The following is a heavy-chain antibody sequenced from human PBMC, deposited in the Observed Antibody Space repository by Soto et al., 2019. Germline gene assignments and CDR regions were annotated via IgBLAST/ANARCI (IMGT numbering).Heavy chain of an antibody. CDR2: ISPYNGNT. CDR1: GYTFSSYT. Sequence: QLVQSGPEVKKPGASVKVSCKASGYTFSSYTISWVRQAPGQGLEWMGWISPYNGNTKYTQKLQGRLTMTTDTSTSTADMELRRLRSDDTAVYYCAGADYGVDDYWGQGTLVTVSS. V-gene: IGHV1-18*01. J-gene: IGHJ4*02. D-gene: IGHD3-16*01. CDR3: AGADYGVDDY.